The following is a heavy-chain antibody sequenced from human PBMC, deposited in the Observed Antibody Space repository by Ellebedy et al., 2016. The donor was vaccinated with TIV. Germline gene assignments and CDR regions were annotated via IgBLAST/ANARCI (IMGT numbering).Heavy chain of an antibody. V-gene: IGHV3-7*04. J-gene: IGHJ4*02. Sequence: GESLKISCEVYGFTYDIFCMSWVRQAPGKGLEWVANIENDGTDKYYVDSVKGRFTISRDNARNSLYLQMTSLRAEDTAVYYCARDNWNGLASDYWGQGTLVTVSS. D-gene: IGHD1-20*01. CDR2: IENDGTDK. CDR1: GFTYDIFC. CDR3: ARDNWNGLASDY.